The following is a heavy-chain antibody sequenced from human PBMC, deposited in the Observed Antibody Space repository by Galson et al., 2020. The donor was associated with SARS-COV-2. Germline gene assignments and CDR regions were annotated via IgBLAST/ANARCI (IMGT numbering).Heavy chain of an antibody. D-gene: IGHD2-2*01. CDR1: GASVRSTRYF. CDR3: ARFETYCSSTRCPPDFGDLDF. CDR2: IYYPDRI. V-gene: IGHV4-39*01. Sequence: SQTLSLTCSVSGASVRSTRYFWDWIRQFPGKGLEWIGNIYYPDRIHYSPSLKSRLTISLDTSKNQFSLTLTSVTAADTAVYFCARFETYCSSTRCPPDFGDLDFWGQGSLVTVSS. J-gene: IGHJ4*02.